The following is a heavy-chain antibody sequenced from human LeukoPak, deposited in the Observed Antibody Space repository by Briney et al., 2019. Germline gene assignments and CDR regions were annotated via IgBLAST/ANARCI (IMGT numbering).Heavy chain of an antibody. CDR2: IYHSGST. CDR1: GGSISSGGYC. CDR3: ARVAVVSITFDY. J-gene: IGHJ4*02. D-gene: IGHD2-15*01. V-gene: IGHV4-30-2*01. Sequence: TSQTLSLTCAVSGGSISSGGYCWSWIRQPPGKGLEWIGYIYHSGSTYYNPSLKSRVTISVDRSKNQFSLKLSSVTAADTAVYYCARVAVVSITFDYWGQGTLVTVSS.